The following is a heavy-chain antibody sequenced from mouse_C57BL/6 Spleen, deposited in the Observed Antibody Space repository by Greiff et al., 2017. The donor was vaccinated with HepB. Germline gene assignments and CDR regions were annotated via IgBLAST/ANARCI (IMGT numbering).Heavy chain of an antibody. J-gene: IGHJ2*01. D-gene: IGHD1-1*01. CDR3: ARFPITTVVTYYFDY. CDR1: GYTFTSYW. Sequence: QVQLQQPGAELVKPGASVKLSCKASGYTFTSYWMHWVKQRPGQGLEWIGMIHPNSGSTNYNEKFKSKATLTVDKSSSTAYMQLSSLTSEDSAVYYCARFPITTVVTYYFDYWGQGTTLTVSS. V-gene: IGHV1-64*01. CDR2: IHPNSGST.